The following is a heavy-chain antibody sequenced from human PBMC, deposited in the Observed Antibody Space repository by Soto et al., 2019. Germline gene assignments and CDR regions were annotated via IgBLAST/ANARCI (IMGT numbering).Heavy chain of an antibody. J-gene: IGHJ4*02. V-gene: IGHV3-74*01. D-gene: IGHD1-1*01. CDR2: INTDGSST. Sequence: EVQLVESGGGLVQPGGSLRLSCAASGFTFSAHWFHWVRQVPGKGLLWVSRINTDGSSTNYADSVEGRFTISRDNAKNTVYLQMTSLRGEDTAEYYCVRGNRNWDGIDYWGQGTLVTVSS. CDR3: VRGNRNWDGIDY. CDR1: GFTFSAHW.